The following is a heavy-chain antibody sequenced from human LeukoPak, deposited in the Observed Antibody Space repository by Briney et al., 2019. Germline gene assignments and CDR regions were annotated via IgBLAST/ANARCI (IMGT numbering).Heavy chain of an antibody. J-gene: IGHJ5*02. CDR1: GGSFSDYY. D-gene: IGHD3-10*01. CDR2: IYDSGST. CDR3: ARHYGP. Sequence: SETLSLTCAVYGGSFSDYYWGWIRQPPGKGLEWIGSIYDSGSTYYNPSLKSRVTISVDTSKNQFSLKLNSVTAADTAVYYCARHYGPWGQGTLVTVSS. V-gene: IGHV4-39*01.